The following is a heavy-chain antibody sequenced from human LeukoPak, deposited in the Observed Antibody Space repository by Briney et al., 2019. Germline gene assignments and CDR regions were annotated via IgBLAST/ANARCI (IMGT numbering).Heavy chain of an antibody. CDR2: MNPNSGNT. J-gene: IGHJ4*02. Sequence: ASVKVSRKASGYTFTSYDINWVRQAPGQGLEWMGWMNPNSGNTGYAQKFQSRVTMTRNTSISTAYMELSSLRSEDTAVYYCARVGLDFDWLLPPDYWGQGTLVTVSS. D-gene: IGHD3-9*01. CDR1: GYTFTSYD. CDR3: ARVGLDFDWLLPPDY. V-gene: IGHV1-8*01.